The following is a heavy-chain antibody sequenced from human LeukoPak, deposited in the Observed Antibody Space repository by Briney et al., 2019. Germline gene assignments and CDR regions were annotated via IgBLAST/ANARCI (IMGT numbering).Heavy chain of an antibody. D-gene: IGHD1-26*01. Sequence: SGGSLRLSCAASGFTFSSYGMHWVRQAPGKGLEWVAFIRYDGSNKYYADSVKGRFTISRDNSKNTLYLQMNSLRAEDTAVYYCAKDLRLIVGAPWDWGQGTLVTVSS. CDR2: IRYDGSNK. CDR3: AKDLRLIVGAPWD. J-gene: IGHJ4*02. V-gene: IGHV3-30*02. CDR1: GFTFSSYG.